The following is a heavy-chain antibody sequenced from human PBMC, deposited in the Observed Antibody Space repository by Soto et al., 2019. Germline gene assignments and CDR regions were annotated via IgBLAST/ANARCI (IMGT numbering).Heavy chain of an antibody. D-gene: IGHD3-10*01. V-gene: IGHV3-9*01. CDR1: GFTLDDFS. CDR2: ITWNSGSI. J-gene: IGHJ5*02. Sequence: EVQLVEAGGGLVQPGRSLKLSCAASGFTLDDFSMHWVRQAPGKGLEWVSGITWNSGSIGYADSAKGRFTISRDNARQSLYLQMTSLRVEDTALYDCAKEVAGWFDPWGQGTLVTVSS. CDR3: AKEVAGWFDP.